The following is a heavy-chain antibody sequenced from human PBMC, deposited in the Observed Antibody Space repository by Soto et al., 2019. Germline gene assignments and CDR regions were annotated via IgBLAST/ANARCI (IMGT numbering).Heavy chain of an antibody. Sequence: PGGPLRLSCAASGFTFSSYAMSWVRQAPGKGLEWVSGISGSGGSTYYADSVKGRFTISRDNSKNTLYLQMNSLRAEDTAVYYCARDLLTRYGSGSYPSGYWGQGTLVTVSS. CDR2: ISGSGGST. J-gene: IGHJ4*02. CDR3: ARDLLTRYGSGSYPSGY. V-gene: IGHV3-23*01. D-gene: IGHD3-10*01. CDR1: GFTFSSYA.